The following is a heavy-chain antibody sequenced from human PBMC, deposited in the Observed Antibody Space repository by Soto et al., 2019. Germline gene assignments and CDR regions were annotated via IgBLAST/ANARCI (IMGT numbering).Heavy chain of an antibody. CDR3: ARDLTDRNYGDFYFDY. CDR1: GFTFSSYA. V-gene: IGHV3-30-3*01. J-gene: IGHJ4*02. CDR2: ISYDGSNK. Sequence: ESGGGVVQPGRSLRLSCAASGFTFSSYAMHWVRQAPGKGLEWVAVISYDGSNKYYADSVKGRFTISRDNSKNTLYLQMNSLRAEDTAVYYCARDLTDRNYGDFYFDYWGQGTLVTVSS. D-gene: IGHD4-17*01.